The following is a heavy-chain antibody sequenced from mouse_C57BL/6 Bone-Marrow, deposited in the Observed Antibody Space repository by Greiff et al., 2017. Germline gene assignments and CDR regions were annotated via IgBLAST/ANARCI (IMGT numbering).Heavy chain of an antibody. V-gene: IGHV1-50*01. Sequence: QVQLQQPGAELVKPGASVKLSCKASGYTFTSYWMQWVKQRPGQGLEWIGEIVPSDSYTNYNQKFKGKATFTVDTSSSTAYMQLSSLTSEDSAVYYCAREVLGSYYCGSSFDYWGQGTTLTVSA. CDR2: IVPSDSYT. CDR1: GYTFTSYW. D-gene: IGHD1-1*01. J-gene: IGHJ2*01. CDR3: AREVLGSYYCGSSFDY.